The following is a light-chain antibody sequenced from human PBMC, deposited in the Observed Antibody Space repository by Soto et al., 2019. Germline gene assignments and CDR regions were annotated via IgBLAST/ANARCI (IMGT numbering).Light chain of an antibody. Sequence: QSAVTQPASVSASPGQSIAISCTGTDSDIGGYDHVSWYQQHPGKAPKLLIYDVTNRPSGVSSRFSGSKAGRTASLTISGLQTEDEADYYCSSHTSSTALVFGTGTKLTVL. CDR3: SSHTSSTALV. CDR1: DSDIGGYDH. V-gene: IGLV2-14*03. J-gene: IGLJ1*01. CDR2: DVT.